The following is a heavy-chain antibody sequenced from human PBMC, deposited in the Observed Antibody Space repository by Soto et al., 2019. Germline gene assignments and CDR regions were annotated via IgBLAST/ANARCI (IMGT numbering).Heavy chain of an antibody. Sequence: QVQLQESGPGLVKPSQTLSLTCTVSGGSIRRGSYFWSWIRQHPGRGLEWIGYIYHTGSTYYNPSLKSRVTISVDTSKNQFSLRLTSVTAADTAVYYCVRLRIPAAGSSWGQGTLVTVSS. V-gene: IGHV4-31*03. CDR1: GGSIRRGSYF. CDR2: IYHTGST. CDR3: VRLRIPAAGSS. J-gene: IGHJ4*02. D-gene: IGHD6-13*01.